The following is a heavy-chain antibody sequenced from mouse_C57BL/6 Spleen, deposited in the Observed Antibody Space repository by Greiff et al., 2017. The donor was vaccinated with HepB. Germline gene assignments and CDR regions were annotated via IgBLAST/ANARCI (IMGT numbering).Heavy chain of an antibody. V-gene: IGHV1-50*01. Sequence: VQLQQPGAELVKPGASVKLSCKASGYTFTSYWMQWVKQRPGQGLEWIGEIDPSDSYTNYNQKFKGKATLTVDTSSSTAYMQLSSLTSEDSAVYYCAGLTTVFDYWGQGTTLTVSS. CDR3: AGLTTVFDY. D-gene: IGHD1-1*01. J-gene: IGHJ2*01. CDR2: IDPSDSYT. CDR1: GYTFTSYW.